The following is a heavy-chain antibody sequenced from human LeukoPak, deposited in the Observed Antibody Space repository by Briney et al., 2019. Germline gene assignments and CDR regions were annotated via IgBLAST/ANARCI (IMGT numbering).Heavy chain of an antibody. CDR1: GGSISSGGYY. CDR2: IYYSGST. V-gene: IGHV4-31*03. D-gene: IGHD3-10*01. CDR3: ARDLWFGELSYYGMDV. J-gene: IGHJ6*04. Sequence: SQTLSLTCTVSGGSISSGGYYWSWIRQHPGKGLERIGYIYYSGSTYYNPSLKSRVTISVDTSKNQFSLKLSSVTAADTAVYYCARDLWFGELSYYGMDVWGKGTTVTVSS.